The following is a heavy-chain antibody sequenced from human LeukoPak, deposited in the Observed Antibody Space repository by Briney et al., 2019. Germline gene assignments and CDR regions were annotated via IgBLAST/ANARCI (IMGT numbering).Heavy chain of an antibody. V-gene: IGHV3-7*01. CDR2: IKQDGGEK. Sequence: GGSLRLSCAASGFTFNNYAMSWVRRAPGKGPEWVANIKQDGGEKYYVDSVRGRFTISRDNAKNSLYLQRNRLRPEDTAIYFCARDSRQTRRIAVAGTTTYYYYGMGVWGQGTTVTVSS. CDR3: ARDSRQTRRIAVAGTTTYYYYGMGV. D-gene: IGHD6-19*01. CDR1: GFTFNNYA. J-gene: IGHJ6*02.